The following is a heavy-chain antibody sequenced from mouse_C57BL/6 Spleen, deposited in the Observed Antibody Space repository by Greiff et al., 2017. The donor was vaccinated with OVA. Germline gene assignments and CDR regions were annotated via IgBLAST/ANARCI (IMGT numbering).Heavy chain of an antibody. Sequence: QVQLKQPGAELVKPGASVKLSCKASGYTFTSCWMHWVKQRPGQGLEWIGMIHPYSGSTHYNERFKNKAALTLDKSSSTAYMQVSSLTSEDSSVYYCARSGPNWDYWGPSTTLTVSS. CDR2: IHPYSGST. V-gene: IGHV1-64*01. CDR3: ARSGPNWDY. CDR1: GYTFTSCW. J-gene: IGHJ2*01. D-gene: IGHD4-1*01.